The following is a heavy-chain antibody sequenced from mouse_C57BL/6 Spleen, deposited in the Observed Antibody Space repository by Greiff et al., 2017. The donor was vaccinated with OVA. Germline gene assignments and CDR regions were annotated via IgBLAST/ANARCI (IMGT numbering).Heavy chain of an antibody. Sequence: VQRVESGPELVKPGASVKISCKASGYAFSSSWMNWVKQRPGKGLEWIGRIYPGDGDTNYNGKFKGKATLTADKSSSTAYMQLSSPTSEDSAVYFCARGLYYYGSSSYAMDYWGQGTSVTVSS. J-gene: IGHJ4*01. V-gene: IGHV1-82*01. CDR1: GYAFSSSW. CDR2: IYPGDGDT. D-gene: IGHD1-1*01. CDR3: ARGLYYYGSSSYAMDY.